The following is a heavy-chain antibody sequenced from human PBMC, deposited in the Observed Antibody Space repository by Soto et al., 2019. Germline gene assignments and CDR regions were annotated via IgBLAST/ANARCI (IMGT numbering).Heavy chain of an antibody. Sequence: ASVKVSCKASGYTFTSYGISWVRQAPGQGLEGMGWISAYNGNTNYAQKLQGRVTMTTDTSTSTAYMELRSLRSDDTAVYYCARETPITMVRGVPLGDYYYYMDVWGKGTTVTVSS. CDR3: ARETPITMVRGVPLGDYYYYMDV. J-gene: IGHJ6*03. V-gene: IGHV1-18*01. D-gene: IGHD3-10*01. CDR2: ISAYNGNT. CDR1: GYTFTSYG.